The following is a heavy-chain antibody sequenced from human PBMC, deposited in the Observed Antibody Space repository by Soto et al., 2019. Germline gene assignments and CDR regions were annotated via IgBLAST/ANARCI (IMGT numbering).Heavy chain of an antibody. D-gene: IGHD6-13*01. CDR2: ISAYKGNT. CDR3: ARDRIAAAGPLDAFDI. Sequence: QVQLVQSGAEVKKPGASVKVSCKASGYTFTSYGISWVRQAPGQGLERMGWISAYKGNTNYAQKLQGRDTMTTDTSTSTAYMELRSLRSDDTAVYYCARDRIAAAGPLDAFDIWGQGTMVTVSS. V-gene: IGHV1-18*01. J-gene: IGHJ3*02. CDR1: GYTFTSYG.